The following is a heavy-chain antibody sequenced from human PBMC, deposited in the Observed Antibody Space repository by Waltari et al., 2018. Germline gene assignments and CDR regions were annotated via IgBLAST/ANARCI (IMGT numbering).Heavy chain of an antibody. D-gene: IGHD6-19*01. Sequence: QVQLVQSGAEVKKPGASVKVSCKASGYSFIIYGFSWVRQAPGQGLEWMGWIRPENGNANYAQKFQGRVSMTTDTSTSTAYMVLRSLRSDDTAVYYCARDLEQWLVVCYWGQGTLVTVSS. V-gene: IGHV1-18*01. CDR2: IRPENGNA. CDR1: GYSFIIYG. CDR3: ARDLEQWLVVCY. J-gene: IGHJ4*02.